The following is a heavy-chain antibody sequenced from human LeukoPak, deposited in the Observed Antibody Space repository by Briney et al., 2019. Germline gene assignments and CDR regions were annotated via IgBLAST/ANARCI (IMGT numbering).Heavy chain of an antibody. J-gene: IGHJ4*02. CDR1: GFTFSSYA. CDR3: AKADYYDFWSGYFDY. V-gene: IGHV3-23*01. CDR2: ISGSGGST. D-gene: IGHD3-3*01. Sequence: PGGPLRLSCAASGFTFSSYAMSWVRQAPGKGLEWVSAISGSGGSTYYADSVKGRFTISRDNSKNTLYLQMNSLRAEDTAVYYCAKADYYDFWSGYFDYWGQGTLVTVSS.